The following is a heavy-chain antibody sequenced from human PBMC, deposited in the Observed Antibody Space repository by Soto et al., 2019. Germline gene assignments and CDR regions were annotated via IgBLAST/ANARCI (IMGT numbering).Heavy chain of an antibody. CDR3: SSERQRIFEH. CDR1: GFTFDDYT. J-gene: IGHJ4*02. Sequence: GGSLRLSCAASGFTFDDYTMHWVRQAPGKGLEWVSLITWDGGSSFYADSVKGRFTISRDNSRNSLYLQMNNLRSEDTALYYCSSERQRIFEHWGQGA. V-gene: IGHV3-43*01. CDR2: ITWDGGSS. D-gene: IGHD1-1*01.